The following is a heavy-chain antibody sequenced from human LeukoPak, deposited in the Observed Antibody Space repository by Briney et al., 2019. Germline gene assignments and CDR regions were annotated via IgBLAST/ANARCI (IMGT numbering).Heavy chain of an antibody. J-gene: IGHJ6*02. Sequence: GASVKASCKASGGTFSSYAISWVRQAPGQGLEWMGGIIPIFGTANYARKFQGRVTITADESTSTAYMELSSLRSEDTAVYYCARGDYGSGSHYYGMDVWGQGTTVTVSS. V-gene: IGHV1-69*13. CDR1: GGTFSSYA. D-gene: IGHD3-10*01. CDR3: ARGDYGSGSHYYGMDV. CDR2: IIPIFGTA.